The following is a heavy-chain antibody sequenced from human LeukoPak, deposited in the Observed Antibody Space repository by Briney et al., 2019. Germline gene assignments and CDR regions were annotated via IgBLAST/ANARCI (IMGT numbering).Heavy chain of an antibody. CDR1: GFTFSNAW. CDR2: IKSKTDGGTT. CDR3: TTAPYSNLYGTDY. J-gene: IGHJ4*02. Sequence: GGSLRHSCAASGFTFSNAWMSWVRQAPGKGLEWVGRIKSKTDGGTTDYAAPVKGRFTISRDDSKNTLYLQMNSLKTEDTAVYYCTTAPYSNLYGTDYWGQGTLVTVSS. D-gene: IGHD4-11*01. V-gene: IGHV3-15*01.